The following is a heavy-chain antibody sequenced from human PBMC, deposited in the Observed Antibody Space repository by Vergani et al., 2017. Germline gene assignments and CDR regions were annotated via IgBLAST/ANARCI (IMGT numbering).Heavy chain of an antibody. CDR1: GYTFTGYF. CDR2: INPNSGGT. V-gene: IGHV1-2*02. D-gene: IGHD2-2*01. CDR3: ARDELXYCSSTSCHEVFDY. Sequence: QVQLVQSGAEVKKPGASVEVSCKASGYTFTGYFMHWVRQAPGQGLEWMGWINPNSGGTNYAQKFQGRVTMTRDTSINTAYMELSRLRSDDTAVYYCARDELXYCSSTSCHEVFDYWGQGTLVTVSS. J-gene: IGHJ4*02.